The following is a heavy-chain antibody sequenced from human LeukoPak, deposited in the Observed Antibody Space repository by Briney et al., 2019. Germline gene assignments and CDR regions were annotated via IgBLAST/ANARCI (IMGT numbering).Heavy chain of an antibody. Sequence: GGSLRLSCSASAFTFSDYTMIWVRQAPGKGLEWVSCITTGSTYIYYAASVKGRFTISRDNAKNSLFLQMNRLGAEDTAVYFCARGSGVTMIVDSFDYWGQGTLVTVSS. D-gene: IGHD3-22*01. J-gene: IGHJ4*02. CDR1: AFTFSDYT. CDR2: ITTGSTYI. CDR3: ARGSGVTMIVDSFDY. V-gene: IGHV3-21*01.